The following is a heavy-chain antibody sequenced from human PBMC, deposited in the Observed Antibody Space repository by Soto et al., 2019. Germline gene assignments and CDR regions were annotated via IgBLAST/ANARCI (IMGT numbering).Heavy chain of an antibody. D-gene: IGHD2-21*02. CDR3: PTFAGMVTAGMDV. J-gene: IGHJ6*02. CDR2: IYSSGSN. V-gene: IGHV4-4*07. Sequence: ASETLSLTCTVSGGSMNDDYWTWIPQPAGKGLEWIGRIYSSGSNRYNPSLKSRVSMAVDTSKNQLSLNLISVTAADTAVYFCPTFAGMVTAGMDVWGQGITVTVSS. CDR1: GGSMNDDY.